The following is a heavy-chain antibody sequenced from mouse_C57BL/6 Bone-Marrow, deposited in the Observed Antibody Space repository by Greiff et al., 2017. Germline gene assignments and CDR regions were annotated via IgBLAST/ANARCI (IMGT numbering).Heavy chain of an antibody. CDR2: IDPSDSET. J-gene: IGHJ3*01. Sequence: QVQLKQPGAELVRPGSSVKLSCKASGYTFTSYWMHWVKQRPIQGLEWIGNIDPSDSETHYNQKFKDKATLTVDKSSSTAYMQLSSLTSEDSAVYYCAREGIYYDYDDGVAYWGQGTLVTVSA. CDR1: GYTFTSYW. CDR3: AREGIYYDYDDGVAY. D-gene: IGHD2-4*01. V-gene: IGHV1-52*01.